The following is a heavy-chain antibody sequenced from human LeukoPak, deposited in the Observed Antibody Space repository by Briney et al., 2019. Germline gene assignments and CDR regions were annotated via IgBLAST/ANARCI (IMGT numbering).Heavy chain of an antibody. CDR1: DGSISSYY. J-gene: IGHJ6*02. D-gene: IGHD3-9*01. CDR2: IYYSGST. CDR3: ARSYYDILTGYSGMDV. V-gene: IGHV4-59*08. Sequence: PSETLSLTCTVSDGSISSYYWSWIRQPPGKGLEWIGYIYYSGSTNYNPSLKSRVTISVDTSKNQFSLKLSSVTAADTAVYYCARSYYDILTGYSGMDVWGQGTTVTVSS.